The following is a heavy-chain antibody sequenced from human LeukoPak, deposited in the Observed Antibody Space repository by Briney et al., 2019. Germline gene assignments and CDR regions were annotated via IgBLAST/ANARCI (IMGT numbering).Heavy chain of an antibody. Sequence: GGSLRLSCTASGFTFGDYAMSWFRQAPGKGLEWVGFIRSKAYGGTTEYAASVKGRFTISRDDSKSIAYLQMNSLKTEGTAVYYCTRVFSAPIIRSTYYFDYWGQGTLVTVSS. D-gene: IGHD4-17*01. CDR1: GFTFGDYA. V-gene: IGHV3-49*03. CDR2: IRSKAYGGTT. J-gene: IGHJ4*02. CDR3: TRVFSAPIIRSTYYFDY.